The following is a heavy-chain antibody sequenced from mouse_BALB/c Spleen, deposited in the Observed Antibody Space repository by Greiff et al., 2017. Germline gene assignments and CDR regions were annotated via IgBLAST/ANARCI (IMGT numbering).Heavy chain of an antibody. J-gene: IGHJ4*01. CDR3: ARFITTVVDYASDY. V-gene: IGHV1-20*02. CDR2: IIPYNGDT. Sequence: VQLQQSGPELVKPGASVKISCKASGYSFTGYFMNWVMQSHGKSLEWIGRIIPYNGDTFYNQKFKGKATLTVDKSSSTAHMELRSLASEDSAVYYCARFITTVVDYASDYWGQGTSVTVSS. CDR1: GYSFTGYF. D-gene: IGHD1-1*01.